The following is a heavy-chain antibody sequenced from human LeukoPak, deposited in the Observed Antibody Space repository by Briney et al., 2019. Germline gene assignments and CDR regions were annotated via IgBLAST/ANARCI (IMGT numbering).Heavy chain of an antibody. CDR3: ARESYCSGGSCYKSAYNWFDP. CDR1: GYTFTSYA. V-gene: IGHV1-69*06. J-gene: IGHJ5*02. CDR2: IIPIFGTA. Sequence: SVKVSCKASGYTFTSYAISWVRQAPGQGLEWMGGIIPIFGTANYAQKLQSRVTITADKSMSTAYMEMSSLRSEDTAVYYCARESYCSGGSCYKSAYNWFDPWGQGTLVTVSS. D-gene: IGHD2-15*01.